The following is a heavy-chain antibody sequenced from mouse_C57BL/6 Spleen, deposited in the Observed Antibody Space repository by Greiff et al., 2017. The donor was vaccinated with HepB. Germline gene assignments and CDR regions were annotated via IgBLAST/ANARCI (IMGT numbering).Heavy chain of an antibody. CDR3: ARPNYGSGSGYYAMDY. CDR1: GSPFSDYG. J-gene: IGHJ4*01. V-gene: IGHV5-17*01. Sequence: EVQGVESGGGLLKLGGSRKLSCAAPGSPFSDYGMHGVGKPPEKGLEWVAYISSGSSTIYYADTVKGRFTISRDNAKNTLFLQMTSLRSEDTAMYYCARPNYGSGSGYYAMDYWGQGTSVTVSS. D-gene: IGHD1-1*01. CDR2: ISSGSSTI.